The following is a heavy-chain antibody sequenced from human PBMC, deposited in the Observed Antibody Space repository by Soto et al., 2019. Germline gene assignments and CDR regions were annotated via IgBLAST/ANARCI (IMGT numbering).Heavy chain of an antibody. CDR1: GYPFTSCG. Sequence: GASGTVSCKASGYPFTSCGISWVRQAPGQGLEWMGWISAYNGNTNYAQKLQGRVTMTTDTSTSTAYMELRSLRSDDTAVYYCARDLASRSYLPSPSYGMDVWGQGTTVTVSS. CDR2: ISAYNGNT. J-gene: IGHJ6*02. V-gene: IGHV1-18*04. CDR3: ARDLASRSYLPSPSYGMDV. D-gene: IGHD1-26*01.